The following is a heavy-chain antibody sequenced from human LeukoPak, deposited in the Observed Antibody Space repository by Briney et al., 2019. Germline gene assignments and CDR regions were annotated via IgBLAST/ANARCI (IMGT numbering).Heavy chain of an antibody. V-gene: IGHV3-48*04. D-gene: IGHD6-19*01. J-gene: IGHJ4*02. CDR3: ARDRYGAIAVAGSLDY. Sequence: PGGPLKFSCAPSGFTFISYSINWFRQAPGKGLKGVSYISSSSSTIYYADSVKGRFTISRDNAKNSLYLQMNSLRAEDTAVYYCARDRYGAIAVAGSLDYWGQGTLVTVSS. CDR2: ISSSSSTI. CDR1: GFTFISYS.